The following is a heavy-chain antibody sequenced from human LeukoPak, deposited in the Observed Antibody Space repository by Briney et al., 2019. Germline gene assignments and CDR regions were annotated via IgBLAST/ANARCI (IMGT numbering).Heavy chain of an antibody. D-gene: IGHD6-19*01. CDR2: ISSSSSYI. CDR1: GFTFSSYW. J-gene: IGHJ4*02. V-gene: IGHV3-21*01. CDR3: ARDSSGWYGSLDY. Sequence: GGSLRLSCAASGFTFSSYWMSWVRQAPGKGLEWVSSISSSSSYIYYADSVKGRFTISRDNAKNSLYLQMNSLRAEDTAVYYCARDSSGWYGSLDYWGQGTLVTVSS.